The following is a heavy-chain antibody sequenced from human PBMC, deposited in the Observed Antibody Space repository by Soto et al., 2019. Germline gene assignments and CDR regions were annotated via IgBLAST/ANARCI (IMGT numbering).Heavy chain of an antibody. CDR2: IYNSGST. CDR3: ARSGAGSGWL. D-gene: IGHD6-19*01. CDR1: GDSVSSGRYY. Sequence: QVQLQESGPGLVEHSETLSLTCTVSGDSVSSGRYYWSWSRQPPGKGLEWIGYIYNSGSTNYKSSLKSRITISVDTSKNQFSLKLTSVTAADTAVYYCARSGAGSGWLGGQGTLVTVSS. J-gene: IGHJ4*02. V-gene: IGHV4-61*01.